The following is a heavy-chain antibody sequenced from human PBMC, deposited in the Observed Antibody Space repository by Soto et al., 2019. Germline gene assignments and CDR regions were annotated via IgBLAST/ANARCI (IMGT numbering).Heavy chain of an antibody. CDR1: VFTFSTKA. CDR3: AKDPVRYCSSTSCEVPS. J-gene: IGHJ5*02. D-gene: IGHD2-2*01. CDR2: ISGSGGST. V-gene: IGHV3-23*01. Sequence: GGSLRLSCVSSVFTFSTKAMSWVLQAPGKGLEWVSAISGSGGSTYYADSVKGRFTISRDNSKNTLYLQMNSLRAEDTAVYYCAKDPVRYCSSTSCEVPSWGQGT.